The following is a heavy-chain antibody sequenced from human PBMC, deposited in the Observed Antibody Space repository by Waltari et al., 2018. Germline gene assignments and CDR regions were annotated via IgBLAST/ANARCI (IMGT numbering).Heavy chain of an antibody. CDR3: ARIHGYCSSTSCYELGYGMDV. CDR2: IFSNDEK. J-gene: IGHJ6*02. CDR1: GFSLSNARMG. D-gene: IGHD2-2*03. V-gene: IGHV2-26*01. Sequence: QVTSKESGPVLVKPTETLTLTCTVSGFSLSNARMGVSWIRQPPGKALEWLEHIFSNDEKSYSTALKSRLTISKDTSKSQVVLTMTNMDPVDTATYYCARIHGYCSSTSCYELGYGMDVWGQGTTVTVSS.